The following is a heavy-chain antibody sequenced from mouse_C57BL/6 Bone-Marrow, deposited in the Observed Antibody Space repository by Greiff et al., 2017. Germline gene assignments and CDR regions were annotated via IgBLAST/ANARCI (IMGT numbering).Heavy chain of an antibody. CDR2: IHPNRGST. CDR3: ARRDSSGSGAWFAY. V-gene: IGHV1-64*01. CDR1: GYTFTSYW. J-gene: IGHJ3*01. Sequence: QVQLKQPGAELVKPGASVKLSCKASGYTFTSYWMHWVKQRPGQGLEWIGMIHPNRGSTNYNEKFKSKATLTVDKSSSTAYMQLSSLTSEDAAVYYCARRDSSGSGAWFAYWGQGTLVTVSA. D-gene: IGHD3-2*02.